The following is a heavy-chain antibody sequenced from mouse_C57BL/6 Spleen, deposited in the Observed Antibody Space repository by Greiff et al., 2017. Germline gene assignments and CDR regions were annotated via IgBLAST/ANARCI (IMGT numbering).Heavy chain of an antibody. Sequence: EVKVVESGGGLVQPGGSLKLSCAASGFTFSDYGMAWVRQAPRKGPEWVAFISNLAYSIYYADTVTGRFTISRENAKNTLYLEMSSLRSEDTAMYYCARQGITTVVADYAMDYWGQGTSVTVSS. V-gene: IGHV5-15*01. D-gene: IGHD1-1*01. CDR3: ARQGITTVVADYAMDY. CDR2: ISNLAYSI. CDR1: GFTFSDYG. J-gene: IGHJ4*01.